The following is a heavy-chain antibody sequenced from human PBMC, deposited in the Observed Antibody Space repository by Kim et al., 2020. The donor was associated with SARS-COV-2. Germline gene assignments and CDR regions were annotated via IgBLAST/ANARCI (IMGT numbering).Heavy chain of an antibody. D-gene: IGHD2-21*01. V-gene: IGHV3-33*01. CDR2: LWCDSSNK. CDR1: GFSFRNHG. CDR3: ARSNYADNARGGACDT. Sequence: GGSLRLSCAASGFSFRNHGMHWVRQAPGKGLEWVAVLWCDSSNKYYADSVKGRFTISRDNSMNTLYLQMNSLRAEDTAVYYCARSNYADNARGGACDTRGQGTMVTVST. J-gene: IGHJ3*02.